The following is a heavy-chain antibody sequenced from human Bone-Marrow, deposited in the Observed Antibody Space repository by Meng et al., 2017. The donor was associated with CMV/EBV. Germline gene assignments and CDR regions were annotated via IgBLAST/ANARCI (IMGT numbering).Heavy chain of an antibody. V-gene: IGHV1-2*02. CDR2: INPNSGGT. D-gene: IGHD1-26*01. Sequence: ASVKVSCKASGYTFTSYDINWVRQAPGQGLEWMGWINPNSGGTNYAQKFQGRVTVTRDTSISTAYMELSRLTSDDTAVYYCARDDLSGSYFLGYWGQGTLVTCSS. CDR1: GYTFTSYD. CDR3: ARDDLSGSYFLGY. J-gene: IGHJ4*02.